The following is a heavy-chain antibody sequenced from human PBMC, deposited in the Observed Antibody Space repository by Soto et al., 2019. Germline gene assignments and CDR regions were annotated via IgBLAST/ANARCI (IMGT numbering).Heavy chain of an antibody. D-gene: IGHD3-10*01. CDR2: IIPIFGTA. Sequence: ASVKVSCKASGGTFSSYAISWVRQAPGQGLEWMGGIIPIFGTANYAQKFQGRVTLTADESTSTAYMELSSLRSEDTAVYYCARGLNYGNFDYWGQGTLVTVSS. V-gene: IGHV1-69*13. CDR3: ARGLNYGNFDY. CDR1: GGTFSSYA. J-gene: IGHJ4*02.